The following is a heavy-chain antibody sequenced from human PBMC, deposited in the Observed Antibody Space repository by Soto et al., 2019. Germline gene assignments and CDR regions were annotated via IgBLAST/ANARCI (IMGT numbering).Heavy chain of an antibody. CDR1: GFSFSDFG. V-gene: IGHV3-30*03. Sequence: QVQLVESGGGVVQPGRSLRLSCAASGFSFSDFGMHWVRQAPGKGLEWVAVISYDGSKKYYVDSVKGRFTISRDNSKNTLFLQMNSLRAEDTAVYYCASSWVYSYYGVNVWGQGTTVTVSS. CDR2: ISYDGSKK. J-gene: IGHJ6*02. CDR3: ASSWVYSYYGVNV.